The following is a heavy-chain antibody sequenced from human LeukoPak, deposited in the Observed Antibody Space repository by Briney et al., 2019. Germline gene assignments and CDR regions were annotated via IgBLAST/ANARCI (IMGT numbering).Heavy chain of an antibody. CDR3: ARGVGSTSCYNYYRGMDV. D-gene: IGHD2-2*02. CDR1: GGSFSGYY. CDR2: INHSGST. Sequence: SETLSLTCAVYGGSFSGYYWSWIRQPPGKGLEWIGEINHSGSTNYNPSLKSRVTISVDTSKNQFSLKLSSVTAADTAVYYCARGVGSTSCYNYYRGMDVWGQGTTVTVSS. V-gene: IGHV4-34*01. J-gene: IGHJ6*02.